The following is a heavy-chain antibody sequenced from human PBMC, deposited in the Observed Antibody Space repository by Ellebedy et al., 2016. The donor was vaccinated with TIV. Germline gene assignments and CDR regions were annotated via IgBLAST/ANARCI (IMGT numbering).Heavy chain of an antibody. CDR2: IYHSGST. D-gene: IGHD6-13*01. J-gene: IGHJ4*02. V-gene: IGHV4-4*02. Sequence: MPSETLSLTCAVSGGSISSRNWWSWVRQPPGKGLEWIGEIYHSGSTNYNPSLKSRVTISVDKSKNHFSLKVSSVTAADTAVYYCARVGFSSSWYVDYWGQGTPVTVSS. CDR3: ARVGFSSSWYVDY. CDR1: GGSISSRNW.